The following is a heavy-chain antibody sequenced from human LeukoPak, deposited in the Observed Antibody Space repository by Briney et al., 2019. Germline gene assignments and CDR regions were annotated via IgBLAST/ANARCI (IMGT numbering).Heavy chain of an antibody. D-gene: IGHD3-10*01. Sequence: PSETLSLTCTVSGGSISSGGYYWSWIRQPPGKGLEWIGEINHSGSTNYNPSLKSRVTISVDTSKNQFSLKLSSVTAADTAVYYCARMKGYYYGSGSPEFDYWGQGTLVTVSS. CDR1: GGSISSGGYY. CDR2: INHSGST. CDR3: ARMKGYYYGSGSPEFDY. J-gene: IGHJ4*02. V-gene: IGHV4-39*07.